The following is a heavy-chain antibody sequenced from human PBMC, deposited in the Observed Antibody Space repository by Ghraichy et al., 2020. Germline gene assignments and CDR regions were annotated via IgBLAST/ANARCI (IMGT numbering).Heavy chain of an antibody. D-gene: IGHD6-13*01. CDR2: IDWDDDK. Sequence: QTLSLTCTFSGFSLSTTGMCVICIRQPPGKALEWLALIDWDDDKYYSTSLKTRPTISKDTSKNQVVLTMTNMDPVDTATYYCARSIHSSSWYYPFDYWGQGTLVSGSS. J-gene: IGHJ4*02. CDR3: ARSIHSSSWYYPFDY. V-gene: IGHV2-70*01. CDR1: GFSLSTTGMC.